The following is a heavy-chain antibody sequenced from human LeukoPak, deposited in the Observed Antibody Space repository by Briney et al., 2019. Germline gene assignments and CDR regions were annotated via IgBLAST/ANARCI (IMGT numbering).Heavy chain of an antibody. CDR1: GYTFTSYD. D-gene: IGHD3-22*01. J-gene: IGHJ3*02. Sequence: ASVKVSCKASGYTFTSYDINWVRQATGQGLEWMGWMNPNSGNTGYAQKFQGRVTITRNTSISTAYMELSSLRSEDTAVYYCAIPYYYDSSGYSDDALDIWGQGTMVTVSS. CDR3: AIPYYYDSSGYSDDALDI. CDR2: MNPNSGNT. V-gene: IGHV1-8*03.